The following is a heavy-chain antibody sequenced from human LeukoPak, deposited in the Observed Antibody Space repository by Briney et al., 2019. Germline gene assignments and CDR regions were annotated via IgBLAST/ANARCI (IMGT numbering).Heavy chain of an antibody. J-gene: IGHJ5*02. Sequence: GGSLRLSCAASGFTFSSHGMSWVRQAPGKGLEWVSTISGSGDNTYYADSVKGRFTISRDNSKNTLYLQMNSLRAEDTAVYYCARIRGYFDWLLEGWFDPWGQGTLVTVSS. CDR3: ARIRGYFDWLLEGWFDP. D-gene: IGHD3-9*01. CDR2: ISGSGDNT. CDR1: GFTFSSHG. V-gene: IGHV3-23*01.